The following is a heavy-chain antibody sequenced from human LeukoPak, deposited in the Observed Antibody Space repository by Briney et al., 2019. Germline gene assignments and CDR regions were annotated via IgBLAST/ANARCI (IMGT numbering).Heavy chain of an antibody. CDR1: GFTFSSYW. CDR3: ARLSGTYYPAGAFDI. V-gene: IGHV3-74*01. D-gene: IGHD1-26*01. J-gene: IGHJ3*02. CDR2: INSDGSDT. Sequence: GGSLRLSCSASGFTFSSYWMHWVRQAPGKGLVWVSRINSDGSDTSYADSVKGRFTISRDNAKNTLYLQTNSLRAEDTSVYYCARLSGTYYPAGAFDIWGQGTMVTVSS.